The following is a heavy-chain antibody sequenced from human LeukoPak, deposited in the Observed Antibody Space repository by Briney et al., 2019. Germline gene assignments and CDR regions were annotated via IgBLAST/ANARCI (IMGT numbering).Heavy chain of an antibody. CDR1: GFTFSRYA. Sequence: GRSLRLSCAASGFTFSRYAMHWVRQAPGEGLQWMAVISYDGGKKYYADFVEGRFTISRDNSKNTLFLQMNSLRAEDTAVYYCAKERYQLLRSYFDYWGQGTLVTVSS. CDR3: AKERYQLLRSYFDY. CDR2: ISYDGGKK. V-gene: IGHV3-30-3*01. J-gene: IGHJ4*02. D-gene: IGHD2-2*01.